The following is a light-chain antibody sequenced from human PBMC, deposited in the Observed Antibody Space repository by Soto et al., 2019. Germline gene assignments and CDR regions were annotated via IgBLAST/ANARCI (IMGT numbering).Light chain of an antibody. CDR3: QQYYTSPT. V-gene: IGKV4-1*01. CDR2: WAS. J-gene: IGKJ1*01. CDR1: QSVLYSSSNKNY. Sequence: DIVMTQSPDSLAVSLGERATINCESSQSVLYSSSNKNYLAWYQQKPGQPPKLLIYWASTRESGVPDRFSGSGSGTDFTLTIRSLQAEDVAVYYCQQYYTSPTFGQGTKVEIK.